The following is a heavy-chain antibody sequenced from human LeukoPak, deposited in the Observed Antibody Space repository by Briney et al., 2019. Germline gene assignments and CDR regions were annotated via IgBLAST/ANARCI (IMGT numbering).Heavy chain of an antibody. D-gene: IGHD3-10*01. CDR2: MNPNSGNT. CDR1: GYTFTSYD. J-gene: IGHJ2*01. CDR3: ARGGYYYGSGSQLEPDL. Sequence: ASVKVSCKATGYTFTSYDNNWVRQATGQGLEWMGWMNPNSGNTGYAQKFQGRVTMTRNTSISTAYMELSSLRSEDTAVYYCARGGYYYGSGSQLEPDLWGRGALVTVSS. V-gene: IGHV1-8*01.